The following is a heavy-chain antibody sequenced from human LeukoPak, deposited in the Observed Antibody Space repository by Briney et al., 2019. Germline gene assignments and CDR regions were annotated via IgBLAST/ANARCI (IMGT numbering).Heavy chain of an antibody. CDR3: AREGTYYYDSSGCVDC. CDR2: ISGSGGST. CDR1: GFTFSSYA. Sequence: PGGSLRLSCAASGFTFSSYAMSWVRQAPGKGLEWVSAISGSGGSTYYADSVKGRFTISRDNAKNSLYLQMNSLRAEDTAVYYCAREGTYYYDSSGCVDCWGQGTLVTVSS. V-gene: IGHV3-23*01. J-gene: IGHJ4*02. D-gene: IGHD3-22*01.